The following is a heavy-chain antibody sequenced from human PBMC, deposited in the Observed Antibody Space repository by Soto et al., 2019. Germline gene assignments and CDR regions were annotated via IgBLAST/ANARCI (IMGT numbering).Heavy chain of an antibody. CDR3: GRDKRFLRFLGGWYYLAY. CDR1: GFTFSSCA. V-gene: IGHV3-30-3*01. J-gene: IGHJ4*02. Sequence: QVQLVESGGGVVQPGRSLRLSCAASGFTFSSCAMHWVRQAPGKGLEWVAVISYDGSNKYYADSVKGRFTVSRDNSKKPLFLKVNSLRAEDTAVYSGGRDKRFLRFLGGWYYLAYGARGPRAPVSS. D-gene: IGHD3-3*01. CDR2: ISYDGSNK.